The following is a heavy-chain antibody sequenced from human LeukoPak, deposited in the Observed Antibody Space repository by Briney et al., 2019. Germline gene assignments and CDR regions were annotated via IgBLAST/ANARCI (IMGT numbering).Heavy chain of an antibody. Sequence: KPSETLSLTCSVSGGSISSSNYYWGCIRQPPGKGLECIGSIYYSGNTNYNPSLKSRVTISIDTSKKQFSLKLSSLTAADTAVYYCARGGDILTGPFDYWGQGTLVTVSS. CDR2: IYYSGNT. CDR1: GGSISSSNYY. CDR3: ARGGDILTGPFDY. V-gene: IGHV4-39*07. D-gene: IGHD3-9*01. J-gene: IGHJ4*02.